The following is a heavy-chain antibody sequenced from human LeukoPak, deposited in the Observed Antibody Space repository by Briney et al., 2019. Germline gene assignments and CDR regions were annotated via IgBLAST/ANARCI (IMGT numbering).Heavy chain of an antibody. CDR2: IYYSGST. CDR3: ARGLLVLGFYFYYYMDV. V-gene: IGHV4-61*05. Sequence: SETLSLTCTVSGGSITSSSYYWGWIRQPPGKGLEWIGYIYYSGSTNYNPSLKSRVTISADTSKNQFSLNLSSVTAADTAVYYCARGLLVLGFYFYYYMDVWGKGTTVTVSS. D-gene: IGHD6-13*01. J-gene: IGHJ6*03. CDR1: GGSITSSSYY.